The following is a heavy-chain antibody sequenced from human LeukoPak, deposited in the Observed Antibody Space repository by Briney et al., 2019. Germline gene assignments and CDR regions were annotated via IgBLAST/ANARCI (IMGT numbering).Heavy chain of an antibody. CDR1: GGSISSYY. V-gene: IGHV4-59*08. CDR2: IYYSGST. D-gene: IGHD1-1*01. Sequence: SETLSLTCTVSGGSISSYYWSWIRQPPGKGLEWIGYIYYSGSTNYNPSLKSRVTISVDTSKNQFSLKLSSVTAADAAVYYCARVPGGALNWFDPWGQGTLVTVSS. CDR3: ARVPGGALNWFDP. J-gene: IGHJ5*02.